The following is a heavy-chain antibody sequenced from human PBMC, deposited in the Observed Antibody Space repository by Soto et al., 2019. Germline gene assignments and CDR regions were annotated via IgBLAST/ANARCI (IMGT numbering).Heavy chain of an antibody. CDR3: ARDRREYSTSGPGIDC. Sequence: GGSLRLSCAASGFTFSSYAMHWVRQAPGKGLEWVGVISYVGSNKYYADSVKGRFTISRDNSKNTLFLQVNSLRVEDTAVYYCARDRREYSTSGPGIDCWGQGTLVTVSS. CDR1: GFTFSSYA. D-gene: IGHD6-6*01. V-gene: IGHV3-30-3*01. CDR2: ISYVGSNK. J-gene: IGHJ4*02.